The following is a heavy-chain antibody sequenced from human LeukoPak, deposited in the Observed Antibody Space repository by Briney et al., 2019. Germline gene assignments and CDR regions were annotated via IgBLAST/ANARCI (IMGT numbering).Heavy chain of an antibody. CDR1: GFTFSSYA. CDR3: ARGIGAVTY. Sequence: GGSLRLSCAASGFTFSSYAMHWVRQAPGKGLEWVAVISYDGSNKYYADSVKGRFTISRDNSKNTLYLQMNSLRAEDTAVYYCARGIGAVTYWGQGTLVTVSP. V-gene: IGHV3-30-3*01. J-gene: IGHJ4*02. CDR2: ISYDGSNK. D-gene: IGHD6-13*01.